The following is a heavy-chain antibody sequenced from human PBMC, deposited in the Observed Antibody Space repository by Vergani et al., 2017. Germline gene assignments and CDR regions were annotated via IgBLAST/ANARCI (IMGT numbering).Heavy chain of an antibody. CDR1: GWSFSGYY. CDR2: INHSGST. D-gene: IGHD2-21*01. V-gene: IGHV4-34*01. Sequence: QVQLQQWGAGLLKPSETLSLTCAVYGWSFSGYYWSWIRQPPGKGLEWIGEINHSGSTNYNPSLKSRVTISVDTSKNQFSLKLSSVTAADTAVYYCARAVTHMVVVIASQGGNWFDPWGQGTLVTVSS. CDR3: ARAVTHMVVVIASQGGNWFDP. J-gene: IGHJ5*02.